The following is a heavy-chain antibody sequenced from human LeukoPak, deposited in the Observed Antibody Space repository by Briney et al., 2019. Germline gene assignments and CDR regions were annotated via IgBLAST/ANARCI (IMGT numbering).Heavy chain of an antibody. CDR3: AREGSDSSGYYRFDP. V-gene: IGHV1-46*03. CDR2: INPSGGST. CDR1: GYTFTSYY. D-gene: IGHD3-22*01. Sequence: ASVKVSCKASGYTFTSYYMHWVRQAPGQGLEWMGIINPSGGSTSYAQKFQGRVTMTRDTSMSTVYMELSSLRSEDTAVYYCAREGSDSSGYYRFDPWGQGTLVTVSS. J-gene: IGHJ5*02.